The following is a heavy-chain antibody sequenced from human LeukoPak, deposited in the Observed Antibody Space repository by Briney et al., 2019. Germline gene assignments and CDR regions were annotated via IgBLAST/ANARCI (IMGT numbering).Heavy chain of an antibody. CDR2: IHYSGGT. J-gene: IGHJ4*02. CDR1: GASISSYY. CDR3: ARAYDSSGYYYPNFDY. Sequence: PSETLSLTCTVSGASISSYYWSWIRQPPGKGLEWIGYIHYSGGTNHNPSLKSRVTISVDTSKNQFSLKLSSVTAADTAVYYCARAYDSSGYYYPNFDYWGQGTLVTVSS. D-gene: IGHD3-22*01. V-gene: IGHV4-59*01.